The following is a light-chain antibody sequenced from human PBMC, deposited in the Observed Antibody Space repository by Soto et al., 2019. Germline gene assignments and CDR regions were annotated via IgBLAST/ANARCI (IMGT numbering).Light chain of an antibody. CDR2: AAS. V-gene: IGKV1-9*01. Sequence: DIQMTQSPSLLSASTGDRVTISCRMSQGISSYLAWYQQKPGKAPKRLIYAASSLQSGVPSRFSGSGSGTEFTLTISSLQPEDFATYYCLQHNSYPWTFGQGTKVDIK. CDR1: QGISSY. CDR3: LQHNSYPWT. J-gene: IGKJ1*01.